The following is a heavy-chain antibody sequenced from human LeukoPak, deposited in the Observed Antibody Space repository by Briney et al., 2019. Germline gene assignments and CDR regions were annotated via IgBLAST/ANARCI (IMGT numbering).Heavy chain of an antibody. CDR2: IYYSGST. CDR1: GGSISSSSYY. CDR3: ARPGYSSSWFDP. V-gene: IGHV4-39*01. J-gene: IGHJ5*02. D-gene: IGHD6-6*01. Sequence: SETLSLTCTVSGGSISSSSYYWGWIRQPPGKGLEWIGSIYYSGSTYYNPSLKSRVTISVDTSKNQFSLKLSPVTAADTAVYYCARPGYSSSWFDPWGQGTLVTVSS.